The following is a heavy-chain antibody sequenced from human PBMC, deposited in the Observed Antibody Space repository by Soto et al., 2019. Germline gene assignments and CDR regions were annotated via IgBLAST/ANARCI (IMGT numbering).Heavy chain of an antibody. CDR1: GLTFSDYY. CDR2: ITSSGTYT. CDR3: ARELDGIDV. V-gene: IGHV3-11*05. J-gene: IGHJ6*02. Sequence: QVQLVESGGGLVKPGGSLRLSCAASGLTFSDYYMSWIRQAPGKGLEWASYITSSGTYTKYAESVQGRFTISRDNAKNSLFLQMNSLRAEDTAVYYCARELDGIDVWGQGTTVTVSS.